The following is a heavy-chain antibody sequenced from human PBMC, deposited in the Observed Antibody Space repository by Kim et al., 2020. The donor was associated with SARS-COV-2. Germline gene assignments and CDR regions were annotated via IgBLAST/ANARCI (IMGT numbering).Heavy chain of an antibody. D-gene: IGHD3-16*01. CDR3: ARDAFLEGVLGY. Sequence: SVKVSCKASGGTFSSYAISWVRQAPGQGLEWMGGIIPIFGTANYAQKFQGRVTITADESTSTAYMELSSLRSEDTAVYYCARDAFLEGVLGYWGQGTLGTVSS. V-gene: IGHV1-69*13. CDR2: IIPIFGTA. CDR1: GGTFSSYA. J-gene: IGHJ4*02.